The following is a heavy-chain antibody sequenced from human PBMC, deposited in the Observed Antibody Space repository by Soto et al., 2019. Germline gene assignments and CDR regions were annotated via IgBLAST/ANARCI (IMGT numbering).Heavy chain of an antibody. CDR2: INHSGST. V-gene: IGHV4-34*01. CDR3: ARDGEMHSSSWYPNGMDG. D-gene: IGHD6-13*01. J-gene: IGHJ6*02. CDR1: GGSFSGYY. Sequence: PSETLSLTCAVYGGSFSGYYWSWIRQPPGKGLEWIGEINHSGSTNYNPSLKSRVTISVDTSKNQFSLKLSSVTAADTAVYYCARDGEMHSSSWYPNGMDGWGQGTTVTVSS.